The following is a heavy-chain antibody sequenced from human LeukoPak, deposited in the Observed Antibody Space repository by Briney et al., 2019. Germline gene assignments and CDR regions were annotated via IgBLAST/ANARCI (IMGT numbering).Heavy chain of an antibody. CDR3: ARDSRSFIVMITEPRKNLVDY. CDR1: GFTFSSYA. CDR2: ISRSGGST. J-gene: IGHJ4*02. V-gene: IGHV3-23*01. Sequence: GGSLRLSCAASGFTFSSYAMSWVRQAPRKGLEWVSGISRSGGSTYYADSVKGRFTISRDNSKNTLYLQMNSLRVEDTAVYYCARDSRSFIVMITEPRKNLVDYWGQGTLVTVSS. D-gene: IGHD3-16*01.